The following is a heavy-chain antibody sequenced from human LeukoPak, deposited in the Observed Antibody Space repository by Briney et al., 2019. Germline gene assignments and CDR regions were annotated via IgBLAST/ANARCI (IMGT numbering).Heavy chain of an antibody. CDR1: GFTFSSYS. V-gene: IGHV4-39*07. D-gene: IGHD6-6*01. Sequence: GSLRLSCAASGFTFSSYSMNWVRQPPGKGLEWIGGIYYSGSTYYNPSLTSRVTISVHTSKNQFSLKLRSVTAADTAVYYCARVIAARLYYYYYMDVWGKGTTVTVSS. CDR2: IYYSGST. J-gene: IGHJ6*03. CDR3: ARVIAARLYYYYYMDV.